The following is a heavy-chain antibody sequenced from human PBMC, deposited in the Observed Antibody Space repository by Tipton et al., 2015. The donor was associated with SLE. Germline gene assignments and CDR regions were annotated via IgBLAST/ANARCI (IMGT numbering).Heavy chain of an antibody. J-gene: IGHJ4*02. CDR2: IVVGSGNT. CDR3: AAGRSGSEGGYFDY. CDR1: GFTFTSSV. V-gene: IGHV1-58*02. Sequence: QLVQSGPEMKKPGTSVKVSCKTSGFTFTSSVMQWVRQARGQRLEWIGWIVVGSGNTNYAQKFQARVTITRDVSTSTAYMELSSLRSEDTAVYYCAAGRSGSEGGYFDYWGQGTLVTVSS. D-gene: IGHD3-10*01.